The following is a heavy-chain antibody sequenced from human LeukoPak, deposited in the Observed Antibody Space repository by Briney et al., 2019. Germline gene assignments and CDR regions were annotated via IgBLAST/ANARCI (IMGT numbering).Heavy chain of an antibody. CDR3: AKGIGIHDYAHYYYMDV. D-gene: IGHD4-17*01. J-gene: IGHJ6*03. CDR1: GFTFSSYA. Sequence: GGSLRLSCAASGFTFSSYAMSWVRQAPGKGLEWVSAISGSGGSTYYADSVKGRFTISRDNSKNTLYLQMNSLRAEDTAVYYCAKGIGIHDYAHYYYMDVWGKGTTVTGSS. CDR2: ISGSGGST. V-gene: IGHV3-23*01.